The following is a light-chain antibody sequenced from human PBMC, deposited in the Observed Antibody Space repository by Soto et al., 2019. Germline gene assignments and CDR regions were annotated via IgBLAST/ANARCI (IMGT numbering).Light chain of an antibody. CDR1: QSVSSSY. J-gene: IGKJ1*01. CDR3: QQYGSSPMT. CDR2: GAS. Sequence: DIVLTQSPGTLYLSPGERATLSCRASQSVSSSYLAWYQQKPGQAPRLLIYGASSRATGIPDRFSGSGSGTDFTLTISRLEPEDFAVYYCQQYGSSPMTFGQGTKVDIK. V-gene: IGKV3-20*01.